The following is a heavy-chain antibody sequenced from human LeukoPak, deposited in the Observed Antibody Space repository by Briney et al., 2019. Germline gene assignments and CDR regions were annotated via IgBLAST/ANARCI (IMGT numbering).Heavy chain of an antibody. CDR1: GFTFSSYG. CDR3: ARGGEYQLLYRRFDY. CDR2: ISYDGNNK. D-gene: IGHD2-2*02. J-gene: IGHJ4*02. Sequence: GGSLRLSCAASGFTFSSYGMHWVRQAPGKGLEWVAVISYDGNNKYYADSVKGRFTISRDNSKNTLYLQMNSLRAEDTAVYYCARGGEYQLLYRRFDYWGQGTLVTVSS. V-gene: IGHV3-30*19.